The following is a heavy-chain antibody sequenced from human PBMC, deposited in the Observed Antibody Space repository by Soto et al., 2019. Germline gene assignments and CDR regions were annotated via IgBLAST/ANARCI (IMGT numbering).Heavy chain of an antibody. V-gene: IGHV4-30-4*01. J-gene: IGHJ4*02. Sequence: QVQLQESGPGLVKPSQTLSLTCTVSGDSISNVNYCWSWIRQPPDKGLEWIGHIHNGGSTYSNPSLRSRVTISVDTSKNQFSLKLSSVSAADTAVYYCAKGPSGDKVDYWGQGTLVTVSS. CDR1: GDSISNVNYC. D-gene: IGHD7-27*01. CDR3: AKGPSGDKVDY. CDR2: IHNGGST.